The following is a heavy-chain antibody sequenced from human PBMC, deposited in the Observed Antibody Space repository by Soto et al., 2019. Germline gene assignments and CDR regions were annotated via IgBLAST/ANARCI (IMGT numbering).Heavy chain of an antibody. J-gene: IGHJ2*01. CDR3: AGFDIVVVPAAPVVL. D-gene: IGHD2-2*01. Sequence: EVQLVESGGGLVKPGGSLRLSCAASGFTFSSYSMNWVRQAPGKGLEWVSSISSSSSYIYYADSVKGRFTISRDNAKNSLYLQMNSLRAEETAVYYCAGFDIVVVPAAPVVLWSRGTLVTVSS. V-gene: IGHV3-21*01. CDR1: GFTFSSYS. CDR2: ISSSSSYI.